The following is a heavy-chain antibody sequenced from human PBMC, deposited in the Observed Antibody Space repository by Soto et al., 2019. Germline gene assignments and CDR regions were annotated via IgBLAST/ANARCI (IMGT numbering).Heavy chain of an antibody. D-gene: IGHD3-9*01. CDR1: GFSLSTSGVG. CDR3: AHRPWHDILTGYLFDAFDI. CDR2: IYWDDDK. Sequence: QITLKESGPTLVKPTQTLTLTCTFSGFSLSTSGVGVGWIRQPPGKALEWLALIYWDDDKRYSPSLKSRLTITKDTSKNQLVLTMTNMDPVDTATYYCAHRPWHDILTGYLFDAFDIWGQGTMVTVSS. V-gene: IGHV2-5*02. J-gene: IGHJ3*02.